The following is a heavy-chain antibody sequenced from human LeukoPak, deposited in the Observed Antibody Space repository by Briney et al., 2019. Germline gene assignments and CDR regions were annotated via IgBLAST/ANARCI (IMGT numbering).Heavy chain of an antibody. Sequence: GASVKVSCKASGYTFTSYGIGWVRQAPGRGLEWMGWISAYNGNTNCAQKLQGRVTMTTDTSTSTAYMELRSLRSDDTAVYYCARVTHRGWYSFGFFDYWGQGTLVTVSS. D-gene: IGHD6-19*01. CDR3: ARVTHRGWYSFGFFDY. V-gene: IGHV1-18*01. J-gene: IGHJ4*02. CDR2: ISAYNGNT. CDR1: GYTFTSYG.